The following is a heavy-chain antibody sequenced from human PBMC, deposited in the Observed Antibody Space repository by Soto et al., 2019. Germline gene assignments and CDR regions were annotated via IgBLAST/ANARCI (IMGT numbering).Heavy chain of an antibody. D-gene: IGHD3-3*01. CDR3: ARAGLWERFLEWFLASSTGMDV. CDR1: GYTFTSYY. Sequence: GASVKVSCKASGYTFTSYYMHWVRQAPGQGLEWMGIINPSGGSTSYAQKFQGRVTMTRDTSTSTVYMELSSLRSEDTAVYYCARAGLWERFLEWFLASSTGMDVWGQGTTVTVSS. V-gene: IGHV1-46*01. J-gene: IGHJ6*02. CDR2: INPSGGST.